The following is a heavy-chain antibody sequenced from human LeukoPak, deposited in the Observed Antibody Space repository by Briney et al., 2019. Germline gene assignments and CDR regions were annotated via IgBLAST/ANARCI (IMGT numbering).Heavy chain of an antibody. Sequence: SETLSLTCSVSGYSSTSGHYWGWIRQPPGKGLEWIANIYHTGSAHYNPSLKSRVTISVDTSKNQFSLKLSSVTAADTAVYYCARYCTSTTCILRGFDYWGQGTLVTASS. CDR2: IYHTGSA. CDR1: GYSSTSGHY. D-gene: IGHD2-2*01. CDR3: ARYCTSTTCILRGFDY. V-gene: IGHV4-38-2*01. J-gene: IGHJ4*02.